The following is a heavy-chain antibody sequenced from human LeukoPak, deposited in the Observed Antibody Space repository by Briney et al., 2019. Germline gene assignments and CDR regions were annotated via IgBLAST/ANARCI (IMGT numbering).Heavy chain of an antibody. CDR2: IKQDGSEK. J-gene: IGHJ6*03. D-gene: IGHD2-8*02. CDR3: ARIFGPRWGMYYYYYYMDV. V-gene: IGHV3-7*01. Sequence: PGGSLRLSCAASGFTFSSYWMSWVRQAPGKGLEWVANIKQDGSEKYYVDSVKGRFTISRDNAKNSLYLQMNSLRAEDTAAYYCARIFGPRWGMYYYYYYMDVWGKGTTVTVSS. CDR1: GFTFSSYW.